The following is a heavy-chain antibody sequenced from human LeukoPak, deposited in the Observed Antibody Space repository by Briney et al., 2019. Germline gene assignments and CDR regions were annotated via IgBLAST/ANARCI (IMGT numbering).Heavy chain of an antibody. CDR2: ISSSSSTI. CDR1: GFTFSSYS. Sequence: GSLRLSCAASGFTFSSYSMNWVRQAPGKGLEWVSYISSSSSTIYYADSVKGRFTISRDNAKNSLYLQMNSLRAEDTAVYYCASPGRSTSCRGCDYWGQGTLVTVSS. D-gene: IGHD2-2*01. CDR3: ASPGRSTSCRGCDY. V-gene: IGHV3-48*04. J-gene: IGHJ4*02.